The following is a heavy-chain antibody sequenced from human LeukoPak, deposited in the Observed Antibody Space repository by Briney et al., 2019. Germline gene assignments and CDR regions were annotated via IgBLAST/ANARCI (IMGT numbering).Heavy chain of an antibody. Sequence: SGGPLRLSCATSGFTFSDYYMSWIRQAPGKGLEWLSYISGDGGDINYADSVGGRFTVSRDNAKNALYLQMNSLRAEDTAVYYCARYSGTFSNSYFDCWGQGTLVTVSS. D-gene: IGHD1-26*01. CDR3: ARYSGTFSNSYFDC. CDR1: GFTFSDYY. CDR2: ISGDGGDI. V-gene: IGHV3-11*01. J-gene: IGHJ4*02.